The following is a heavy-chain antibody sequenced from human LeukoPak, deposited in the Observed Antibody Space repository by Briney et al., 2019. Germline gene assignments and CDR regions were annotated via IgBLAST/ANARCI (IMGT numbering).Heavy chain of an antibody. J-gene: IGHJ4*02. CDR3: ARTYYYDSSGYHLDY. V-gene: IGHV2-70*11. Sequence: RESGPALVKPTQTLTLTCAFSGFSLSTSGMCVSWIRQPPGKALEWLARIDWDDDKYYSTSLKTRLTISKDTSKNQVVLTMTNMDPVDTATYYCARTYYYDSSGYHLDYWGQGTLVTVSS. D-gene: IGHD3-22*01. CDR1: GFSLSTSGMC. CDR2: IDWDDDK.